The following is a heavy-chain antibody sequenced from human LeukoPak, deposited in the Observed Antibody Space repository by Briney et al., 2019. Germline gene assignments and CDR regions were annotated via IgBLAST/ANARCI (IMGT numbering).Heavy chain of an antibody. V-gene: IGHV3-15*04. CDR1: GFTFNYAW. CDR3: TTDEDWNYARKDV. CDR2: TVSEIDGGTT. D-gene: IGHD1-7*01. J-gene: IGHJ6*02. Sequence: GGSLRPSCAASGFTFNYAWMSWVRQVPGKGLEWVGQTVSEIDGGTTDYAATVKGRFTISRDDSKSTLYLQMNSLKIEDTAVYYCTTDEDWNYARKDVWGQGATVIVSS.